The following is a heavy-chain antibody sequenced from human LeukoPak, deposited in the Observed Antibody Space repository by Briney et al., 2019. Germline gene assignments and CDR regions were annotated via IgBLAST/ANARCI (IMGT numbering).Heavy chain of an antibody. Sequence: SETLSLTCTVSGGSISSGGYYWSWIRQHPGKGLEWIGYIYYSGSTYYNPSLKSRVTISVDTSKNQFSLKLSSVTAADTAVYYCARVGITMIVADDAFDIWGQGTMVTVSS. J-gene: IGHJ3*02. CDR2: IYYSGST. V-gene: IGHV4-31*03. D-gene: IGHD3-22*01. CDR1: GGSISSGGYY. CDR3: ARVGITMIVADDAFDI.